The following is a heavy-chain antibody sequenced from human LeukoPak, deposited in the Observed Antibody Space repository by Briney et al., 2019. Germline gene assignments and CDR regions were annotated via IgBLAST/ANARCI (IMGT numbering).Heavy chain of an antibody. CDR1: GFTFSNYW. CDR2: IKQDGSEK. V-gene: IGHV3-7*01. Sequence: PGGSLRLSCAVSGFTFSNYWMTWVRQAPGKGLEWVANIKQDGSEKYYADSVKGRFTISRDNSKNTLYLQMNSLRAEDTAVYYCAKDTYYYGSGSYYNLADYWGQGTLVTVSS. D-gene: IGHD3-10*01. J-gene: IGHJ4*02. CDR3: AKDTYYYGSGSYYNLADY.